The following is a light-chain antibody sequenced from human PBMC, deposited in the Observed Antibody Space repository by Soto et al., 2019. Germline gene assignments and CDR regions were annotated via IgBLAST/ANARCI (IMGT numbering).Light chain of an antibody. CDR1: QSVGSSH. Sequence: EIVLTQSPGTLSLSPGERATLSCRASQSVGSSHLAWYQQKPGQAPRLLIYVASSRATGIPARFSGSGSGTEFTLTINRLQSEDFGVYYCQQYYSWPPTFGQGTKVDIK. J-gene: IGKJ1*01. CDR3: QQYYSWPPT. V-gene: IGKV3-15*01. CDR2: VAS.